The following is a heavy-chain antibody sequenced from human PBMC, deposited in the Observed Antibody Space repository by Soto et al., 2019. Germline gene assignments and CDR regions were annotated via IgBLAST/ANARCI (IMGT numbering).Heavy chain of an antibody. CDR3: ARGAGYSSSSAYYGMDV. CDR2: MNPNSGNT. CDR1: GSTFTSYD. V-gene: IGHV1-8*01. J-gene: IGHJ6*02. Sequence: ASVKVSCKASGSTFTSYDINWVRQATGQGLEWMGWMNPNSGNTGYAQKFQGRVTMTRNTSISTAYMELSSLRSEDTAVYYCARGAGYSSSSAYYGMDVWGQGTTVTVSS. D-gene: IGHD6-6*01.